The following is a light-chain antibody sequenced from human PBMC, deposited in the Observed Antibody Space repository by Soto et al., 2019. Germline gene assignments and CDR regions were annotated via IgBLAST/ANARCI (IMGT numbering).Light chain of an antibody. V-gene: IGKV1-5*03. J-gene: IGKJ1*01. Sequence: DIQMTQSPSTLSASVGDRVITTCRASQSISSWLAWYQQKPGKAPNLLIYRASTLKSGIPSRFSGSGSGTEFTLTISSLQPDDFATYYCQQYDRASWTFGQGTKVEIK. CDR3: QQYDRASWT. CDR2: RAS. CDR1: QSISSW.